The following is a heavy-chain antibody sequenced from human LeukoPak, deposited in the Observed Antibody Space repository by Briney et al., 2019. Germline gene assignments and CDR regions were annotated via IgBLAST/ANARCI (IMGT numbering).Heavy chain of an antibody. D-gene: IGHD6-6*01. J-gene: IGHJ3*02. V-gene: IGHV3-74*01. Sequence: PGGSLRLSCAASGSTFSSYWMHWVRQAPGKGLVWVSRISTDGSSTNSADSVKGRFTISRDNAKNTLYLQMNSLRAEDTAVYYCVREYSSSSGRAFDTWGQGTMVTVSP. CDR3: VREYSSSSGRAFDT. CDR2: ISTDGSST. CDR1: GSTFSSYW.